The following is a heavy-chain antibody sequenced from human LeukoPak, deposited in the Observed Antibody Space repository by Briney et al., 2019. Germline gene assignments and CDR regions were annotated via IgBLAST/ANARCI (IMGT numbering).Heavy chain of an antibody. V-gene: IGHV3-23*01. D-gene: IGHD3-22*01. CDR1: GFTFSSYA. J-gene: IGHJ4*02. Sequence: GGSLRLSCAASGFTFSSYAVSWVRQAPGKGLEWVSAISGSGGSTYYADSVKGRFTISRDNSKNTLYLQMNSLRAEDTAVYYCAKVTRSYYYDSSGYVDYWGQGTLVTVSS. CDR2: ISGSGGST. CDR3: AKVTRSYYYDSSGYVDY.